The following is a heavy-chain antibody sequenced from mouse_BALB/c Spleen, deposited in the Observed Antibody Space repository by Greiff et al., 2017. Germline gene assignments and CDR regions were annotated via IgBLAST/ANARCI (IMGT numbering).Heavy chain of an antibody. Sequence: EVKVEESGPGLVKPSQSLSLTCSVTGYSITSGYYWNWIRQFPGNKLEWMGYISYDGSNNYNPSLKNRISITRDTSKNQFFLKLNSVTTEDTATYYCAGYYYGSSYAMDYWGQGTSVTVSS. CDR3: AGYYYGSSYAMDY. CDR1: GYSITSGYY. CDR2: ISYDGSN. V-gene: IGHV3-6*02. D-gene: IGHD1-1*01. J-gene: IGHJ4*01.